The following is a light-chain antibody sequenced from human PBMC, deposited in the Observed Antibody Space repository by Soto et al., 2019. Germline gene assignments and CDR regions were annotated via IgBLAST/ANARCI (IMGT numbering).Light chain of an antibody. J-gene: IGLJ1*01. V-gene: IGLV2-14*01. CDR3: SSNTISSTLG. CDR1: SSDVGDYNY. Sequence: QSALTQPASVSGSPGQSITISCTGTSSDVGDYNYVSWYQQHPGKAPKLMIYHVSNRPSGVSNRFSGSKSGKTASLTISGLQAEDEADYYCSSNTISSTLGFGTGTKVTVL. CDR2: HVS.